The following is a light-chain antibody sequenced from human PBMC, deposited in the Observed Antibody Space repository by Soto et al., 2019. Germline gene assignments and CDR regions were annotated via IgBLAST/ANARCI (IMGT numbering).Light chain of an antibody. V-gene: IGKV3-11*01. CDR1: QSVSDY. Sequence: EVVLTPSPATLPFPPAERASLSCRASQSVSDYLAWYQQKPGQAPRLLIYDTSNRATGIPARFSGSGSGTDFTLTISSLEPEDFAIYYCQQRINWHRTCGQGTKVDIK. CDR3: QQRINWHRT. CDR2: DTS. J-gene: IGKJ1*01.